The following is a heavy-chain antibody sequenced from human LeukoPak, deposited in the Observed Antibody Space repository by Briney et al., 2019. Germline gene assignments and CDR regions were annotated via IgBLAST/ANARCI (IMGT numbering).Heavy chain of an antibody. J-gene: IGHJ4*02. Sequence: GGSLRLSCVGSGFTFRSHAMSWVRQAPEKGLEFVSGIYENGGTTYYADSVKGRFSISRDNSKNTLYLQMDSLRGEDTAVYYCANDFRTGYSAHFDYWGQGALVTVSS. CDR2: IYENGGTT. CDR3: ANDFRTGYSAHFDY. V-gene: IGHV3-23*01. CDR1: GFTFRSHA. D-gene: IGHD3/OR15-3a*01.